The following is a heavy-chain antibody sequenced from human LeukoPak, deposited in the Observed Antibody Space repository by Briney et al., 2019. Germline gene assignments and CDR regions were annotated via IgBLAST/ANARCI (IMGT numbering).Heavy chain of an antibody. CDR2: SNPSGGST. Sequence: ASVKVSCKASGYTVTSYYMDWGRQAPGQGLEWMGISNPSGGSTSYAQKFQGRVTMTRDTSTSTVYMELSSLRSEDTAVYYCARSSRGLGILIGYWGQGTLVTVSS. D-gene: IGHD7-27*01. CDR3: ARSSRGLGILIGY. CDR1: GYTVTSYY. V-gene: IGHV1-46*01. J-gene: IGHJ4*02.